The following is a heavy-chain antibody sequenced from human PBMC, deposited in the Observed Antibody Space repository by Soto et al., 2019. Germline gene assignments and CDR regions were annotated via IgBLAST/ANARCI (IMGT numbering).Heavy chain of an antibody. CDR1: GYTFTTYT. CDR2: INAGNSKT. D-gene: IGHD1-26*01. Sequence: ASVKVSCKTSGYTFTTYTIHWVRQAPGQRPEWMGWINAGNSKTKYSQKFQGRVTISTDTPASTAYMELSSLRSEDTAVYYCAREAGSYPLEYRGQATLVTVSS. CDR3: AREAGSYPLEY. V-gene: IGHV1-3*01. J-gene: IGHJ4*02.